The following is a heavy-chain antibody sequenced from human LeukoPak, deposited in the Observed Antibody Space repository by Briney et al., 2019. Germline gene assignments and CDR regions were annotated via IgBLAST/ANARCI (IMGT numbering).Heavy chain of an antibody. CDR1: GGSISSGDYY. D-gene: IGHD4-17*01. Sequence: SETLSLTCTVSGGSISSGDYYWSWIRQPPGKGLEWIGYIYYSGSTYYNPSFKSRVTISVDTSKNQFSLKLSSVTAADTAVYYCARGVYGDYRYFDYWGQGTLVTVSS. V-gene: IGHV4-30-4*01. J-gene: IGHJ4*02. CDR2: IYYSGST. CDR3: ARGVYGDYRYFDY.